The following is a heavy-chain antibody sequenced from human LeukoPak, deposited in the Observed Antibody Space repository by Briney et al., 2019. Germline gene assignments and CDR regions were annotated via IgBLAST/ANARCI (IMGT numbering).Heavy chain of an antibody. CDR3: AKDRRVVTDDAFDI. CDR2: IRYDGSNK. Sequence: GGSLRLSCAASGFTFSSYGMHWVRQAPGKGLEWVAFIRYDGSNKYYADSVKGRFTISRDNFKNTLYLQMNSLRAEDTAVYYCAKDRRVVTDDAFDIWGQGTMVTVSS. J-gene: IGHJ3*02. V-gene: IGHV3-30*02. CDR1: GFTFSSYG. D-gene: IGHD3-3*01.